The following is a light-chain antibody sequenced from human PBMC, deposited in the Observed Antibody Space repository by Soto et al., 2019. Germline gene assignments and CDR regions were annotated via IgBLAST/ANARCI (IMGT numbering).Light chain of an antibody. J-gene: IGLJ1*01. V-gene: IGLV1-40*01. CDR2: GNS. CDR1: SSNIGAGYD. CDR3: QSYDSSLSALYV. Sequence: QSVLTQPPSVSGAPGQMVTISCTGSSSNIGAGYDVHWYQQLPGTAPKLLIYGNSNRPSGVPDRFSGSKSGTSASLAITGLQAEDEADYYCQSYDSSLSALYVFGTGTKVTVL.